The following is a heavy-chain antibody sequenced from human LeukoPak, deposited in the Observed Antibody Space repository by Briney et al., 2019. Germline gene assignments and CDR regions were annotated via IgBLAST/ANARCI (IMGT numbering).Heavy chain of an antibody. CDR2: IYYSGST. CDR1: GGSISSYY. V-gene: IGHV4-59*08. J-gene: IGHJ4*02. CDR3: ARLAKRGVVTSFDY. D-gene: IGHD2-21*02. Sequence: SETLSLTCTVSGGSISSYYWSWIRQPPGKGLEWIGYIYYSGSTNYNPSLKSRVTISVDTSKNQFSLKLSSVTAADTAVYYCARLAKRGVVTSFDYWGQGTLVTVSS.